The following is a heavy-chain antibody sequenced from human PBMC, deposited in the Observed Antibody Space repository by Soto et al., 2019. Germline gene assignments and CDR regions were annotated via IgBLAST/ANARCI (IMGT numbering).Heavy chain of an antibody. D-gene: IGHD4-4*01. CDR1: GFTFSSYA. Sequence: GGSLRLSCAASGFTFSSYAVHWVRQAPGKGLEWVAVISYAGSNKYYADSVKGRFTISRDNSKNTLYLQMNSLRAEDTAVYYCARPLWRNDYNWGYFDLWGRGTLVTVSS. V-gene: IGHV3-30-3*01. CDR3: ARPLWRNDYNWGYFDL. J-gene: IGHJ2*01. CDR2: ISYAGSNK.